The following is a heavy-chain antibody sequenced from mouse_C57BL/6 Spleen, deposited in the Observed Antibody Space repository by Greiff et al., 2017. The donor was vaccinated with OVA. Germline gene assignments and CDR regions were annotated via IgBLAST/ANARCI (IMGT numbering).Heavy chain of an antibody. CDR2: ISGGGGNT. V-gene: IGHV5-9*01. CDR3: ARHEAAQATAWFAY. CDR1: GFTFSSYT. J-gene: IGHJ3*01. D-gene: IGHD3-2*02. Sequence: EVNVVESGGGLVKPGGSLKLSCAASGFTFSSYTMPWVRQTPEKRLEWVATISGGGGNTYYPDSVKGRCTITRDNAKNTLYLQMSSLRSEDTALYYCARHEAAQATAWFAYWGQGTLVTVSA.